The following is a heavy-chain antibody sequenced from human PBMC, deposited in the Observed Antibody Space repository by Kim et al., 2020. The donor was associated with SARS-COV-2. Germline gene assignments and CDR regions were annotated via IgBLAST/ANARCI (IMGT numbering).Heavy chain of an antibody. J-gene: IGHJ5*02. CDR1: GGSFSGYY. CDR3: ARKGRIVGATRWFDP. CDR2: INHSGST. Sequence: SETLSLTCAVYGGSFSGYYWSWIRQPPGKGLEWIGEINHSGSTNYNPSLKSRVTISVDTSKNQFSLKLSSVTAADTAVYYCARKGRIVGATRWFDPWGQGTLVTVSS. V-gene: IGHV4-34*01. D-gene: IGHD1-26*01.